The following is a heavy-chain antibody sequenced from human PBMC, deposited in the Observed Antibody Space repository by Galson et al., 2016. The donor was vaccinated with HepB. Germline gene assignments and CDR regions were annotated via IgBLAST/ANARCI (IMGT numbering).Heavy chain of an antibody. V-gene: IGHV3-48*01. CDR1: GFVFSDFS. CDR2: IDATTRNI. Sequence: SLRLSCAASGFVFSDFSLNWVRQAPGKGLEWLSYIDATTRNIYYAESVRGRFTISRDNAKNSLCLQRSSLRAEDTAVYYCAAPLTVFNFYGMDVWGKGTTVIVSS. D-gene: IGHD3-3*01. CDR3: AAPLTVFNFYGMDV. J-gene: IGHJ6*04.